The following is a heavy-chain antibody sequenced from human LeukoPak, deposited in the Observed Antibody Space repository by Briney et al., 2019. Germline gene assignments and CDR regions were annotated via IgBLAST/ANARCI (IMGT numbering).Heavy chain of an antibody. J-gene: IGHJ4*02. V-gene: IGHV4-39*07. CDR3: AREHVDTHAY. CDR2: IYHSGNT. D-gene: IGHD5-18*01. Sequence: SETLSLTCTVSGGSISSSSYYWGWIRQPPGKGLEWIGTIYHSGNTFYNPSLKSRVTISVDTSKNQFSLKLSSVTAADTAVYYCAREHVDTHAYWGQGTLVTVSS. CDR1: GGSISSSSYY.